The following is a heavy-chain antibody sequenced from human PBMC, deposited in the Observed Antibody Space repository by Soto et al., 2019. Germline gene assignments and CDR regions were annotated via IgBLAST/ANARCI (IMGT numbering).Heavy chain of an antibody. CDR2: INHSGST. CDR1: GGSFSGYY. Sequence: SETLSLTCAVYGGSFSGYYWSWIRQPPGKGLEWIGEINHSGSTNYNPSLKSRVTISVDTSKNQFSLKLSSVTAADTAVYYCARGGGSGWYLKADDYWGQGTLVTVSS. J-gene: IGHJ4*02. V-gene: IGHV4-34*01. CDR3: ARGGGSGWYLKADDY. D-gene: IGHD6-19*01.